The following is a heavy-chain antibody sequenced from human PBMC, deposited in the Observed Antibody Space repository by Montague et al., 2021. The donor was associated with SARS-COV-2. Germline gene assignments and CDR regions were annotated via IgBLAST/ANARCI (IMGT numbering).Heavy chain of an antibody. J-gene: IGHJ4*02. CDR1: GFTFSSYS. Sequence: SLRLSCAASGFTFSSYSMNWVRQAPGKGLEWVSYISSSVSTIYXADSVKGRFTISRDNAKNSLYLQMNSLRVEDTAVYYCATRGGIYYWGQGTLVTVSS. CDR3: ATRGGIYY. D-gene: IGHD6-13*01. CDR2: ISSSVSTI. V-gene: IGHV3-48*04.